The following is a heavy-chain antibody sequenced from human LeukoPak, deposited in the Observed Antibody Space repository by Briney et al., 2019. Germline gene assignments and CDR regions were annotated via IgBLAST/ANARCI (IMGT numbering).Heavy chain of an antibody. D-gene: IGHD3-3*01. J-gene: IGHJ4*02. Sequence: GGSLRLSCAASGFTFSSYEMNWVRQAPGKGLEWVSYISSSGSTIYYADSVKGRFTIPRDNAKNSLYLQMNSLRAEDTAVYCCARDPTIFGVVTTYYFDYWGQGTLVTVSS. V-gene: IGHV3-48*03. CDR1: GFTFSSYE. CDR2: ISSSGSTI. CDR3: ARDPTIFGVVTTYYFDY.